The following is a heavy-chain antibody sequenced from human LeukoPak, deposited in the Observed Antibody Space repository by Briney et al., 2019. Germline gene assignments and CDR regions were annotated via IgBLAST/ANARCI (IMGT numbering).Heavy chain of an antibody. J-gene: IGHJ3*02. V-gene: IGHV4-30-2*01. CDR3: ARPIVVVPLQAFDI. CDR1: GGSISSGGYY. Sequence: SETLSLTCTVSGGSISSGGYYWSWIRQPPGKGLEWIGYIYHSGSTYYNPSLKSRVTISVDTSKNQFSLKLSSVTAADTAVYYCARPIVVVPLQAFDIWGQGTMVTVSS. CDR2: IYHSGST. D-gene: IGHD2-21*01.